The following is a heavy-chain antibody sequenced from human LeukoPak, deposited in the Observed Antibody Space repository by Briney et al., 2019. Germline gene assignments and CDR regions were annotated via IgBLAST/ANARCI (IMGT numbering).Heavy chain of an antibody. V-gene: IGHV4-59*08. J-gene: IGHJ6*02. CDR2: IHYSGST. Sequence: SETLSLTCTVSGGAMSGYYWTWIRQSPGRRLEWIAYIHYSGSTNYNPSLKSRVTISVDTSKNQFSLKLSSVTAADTAVYYCASTLPQLWFGELRYGMDVWGQGTTVTVSS. CDR3: ASTLPQLWFGELRYGMDV. CDR1: GGAMSGYY. D-gene: IGHD3-10*01.